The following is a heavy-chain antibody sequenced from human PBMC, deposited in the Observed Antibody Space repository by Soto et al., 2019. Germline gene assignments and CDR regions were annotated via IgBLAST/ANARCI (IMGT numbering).Heavy chain of an antibody. J-gene: IGHJ3*01. CDR1: GYSFTSYE. V-gene: IGHV1-8*01. D-gene: IGHD7-27*01. CDR3: ATLLGEAFDV. Sequence: VQLVQSGAEVQKPGASVRVSCKASGYSFTSYEINWVRQATGQGPEWIGWMNPNSGESGYSQKFQGRVTMTRNTSISTAYMQLGSLKSDDSAVYYCATLLGEAFDVWGQGTTVTVSS. CDR2: MNPNSGES.